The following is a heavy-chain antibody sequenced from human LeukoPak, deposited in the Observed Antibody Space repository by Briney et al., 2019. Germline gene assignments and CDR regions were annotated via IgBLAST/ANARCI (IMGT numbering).Heavy chain of an antibody. CDR2: IYYSGNT. D-gene: IGHD1-7*01. CDR1: GGSFSGYY. CDR3: ARDKLELRAFDI. J-gene: IGHJ3*02. V-gene: IGHV4-59*01. Sequence: EPSETLSLTCAVYGGSFSGYYWSWIRQPPGKGLEWIGYIYYSGNTNYNPSLKSRVTISVDTSKNQFSLKLSPVTAADTAVYYCARDKLELRAFDIWGQGTMVTVSS.